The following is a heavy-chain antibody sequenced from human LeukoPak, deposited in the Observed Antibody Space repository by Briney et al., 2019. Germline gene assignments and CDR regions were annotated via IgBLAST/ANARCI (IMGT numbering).Heavy chain of an antibody. Sequence: GGSLRLSCAASGFTFSSYALSWVRRAPGKGREGVSVISGSGGTTHYAESVKGRFTISRDNSKNTLYMQMNSLRPDDTAVYYCARDYHDSSGSYGVDFWGQGTLVTVSS. V-gene: IGHV3-23*01. J-gene: IGHJ4*02. D-gene: IGHD3-22*01. CDR2: ISGSGGTT. CDR3: ARDYHDSSGSYGVDF. CDR1: GFTFSSYA.